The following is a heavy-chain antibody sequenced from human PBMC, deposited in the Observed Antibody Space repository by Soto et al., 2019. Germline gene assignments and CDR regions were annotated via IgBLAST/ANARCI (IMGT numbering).Heavy chain of an antibody. CDR1: GFIFRSYA. CDR2: ISYDGYNK. J-gene: IGHJ4*02. CDR3: ARSVSGDYQHFDY. D-gene: IGHD4-17*01. Sequence: LRLSCAASGFIFRSYAMHWVRQAPGKGLEWVGVISYDGYNKYYADSVKGRFTISRDNSKNTLYLQMNSLRAEDTAVYYCARSVSGDYQHFDYWGQGTLVTVYS. V-gene: IGHV3-30-3*01.